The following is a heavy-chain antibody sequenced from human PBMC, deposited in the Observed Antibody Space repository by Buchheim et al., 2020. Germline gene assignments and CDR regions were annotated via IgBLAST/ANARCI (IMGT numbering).Heavy chain of an antibody. CDR3: ARGNRETYSVFDS. V-gene: IGHV3-48*02. D-gene: IGHD2-15*01. J-gene: IGHJ4*02. CDR2: ISWDSRRT. Sequence: EVQLVESGGGLVQPGGSLRLSCVASGFTLASNSMNWVRQAPGKGLEWVSYISWDSRRTNYGDSVKGRFTISRDNAKNSLYLQMNSLRDEDTAVYYWARGNRETYSVFDSWGQGTL. CDR1: GFTLASNS.